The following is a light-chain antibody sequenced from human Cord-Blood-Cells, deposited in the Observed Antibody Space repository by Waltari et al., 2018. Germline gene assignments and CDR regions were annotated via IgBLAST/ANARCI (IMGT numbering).Light chain of an antibody. CDR2: AAS. CDR1: QNISSY. CDR3: QQSYSTPLT. Sequence: DIHMPQSPSSLSASVGDRDTITCRASQNISSYLHWYQQKPGKAPKLLIYAASSWQSGVPARFSGSGSGTDFTLTISSLQPEDFATYYCQQSYSTPLTFGPGTKVDIK. J-gene: IGKJ3*01. V-gene: IGKV1-39*01.